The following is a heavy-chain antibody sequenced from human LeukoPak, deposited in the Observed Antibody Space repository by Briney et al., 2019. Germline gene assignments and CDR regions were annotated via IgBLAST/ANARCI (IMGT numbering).Heavy chain of an antibody. V-gene: IGHV4-59*01. D-gene: IGHD1-26*01. CDR3: ARSNSESYYRGYYFDY. CDR1: ADSFSGYL. J-gene: IGHJ4*02. CDR2: ISHSGTT. Sequence: SETLSLTCTVSADSFSGYLWAWIRQPPGKGLEWIGYISHSGTTNYNPSLKSRVTISVDTSMNQFSLKLSSVTAADTAVYYCARSNSESYYRGYYFDYWGQGTLVTVSS.